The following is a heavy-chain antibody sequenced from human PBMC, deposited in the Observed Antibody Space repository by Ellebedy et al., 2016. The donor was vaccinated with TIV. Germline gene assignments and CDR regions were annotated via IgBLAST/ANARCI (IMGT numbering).Heavy chain of an antibody. J-gene: IGHJ2*01. V-gene: IGHV4-4*07. CDR1: GGSFSSYY. CDR2: SFMGGST. D-gene: IGHD1-14*01. CDR3: ARLRQSRDRSHWYFDL. Sequence: SETLSLXXTVSGGSFSSYYWSWIRQVAGKGLEWIGRSFMGGSTTYTPSLKNRVTMSADASTTQLSLSLSSVTAADTAVYFCARLRQSRDRSHWYFDLWGRGTLVTVSS.